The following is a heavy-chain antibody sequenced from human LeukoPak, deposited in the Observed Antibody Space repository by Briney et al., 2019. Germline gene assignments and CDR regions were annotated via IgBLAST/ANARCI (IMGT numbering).Heavy chain of an antibody. D-gene: IGHD1-26*01. J-gene: IGHJ4*02. CDR3: ARFLVGANLFDY. Sequence: GGSLRLSCAASGFTFSDSYMSWIRQAPGKGLEWVSYISSSATTIYYADSVKGRFTVSRDNPKNSLYLQMSSLRAEDTAVYYCARFLVGANLFDYWGQGTLVTVSP. CDR1: GFTFSDSY. V-gene: IGHV3-11*04. CDR2: ISSSATTI.